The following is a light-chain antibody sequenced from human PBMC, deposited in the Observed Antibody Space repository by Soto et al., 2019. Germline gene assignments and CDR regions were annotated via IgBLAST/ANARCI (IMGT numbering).Light chain of an antibody. CDR3: GSYTSGRTYV. Sequence: QSALTQPASVSGSPGQSITISCTGTSSDVGGYNRVSWFQQHPGKAPKLIIYDVGSRPSGVSNRFSGSRSGNTASSLTTSGLQAEDEADYYCGSYTSGRTYVFGTGTKVTVL. J-gene: IGLJ1*01. CDR1: SSDVGGYNR. V-gene: IGLV2-14*01. CDR2: DVG.